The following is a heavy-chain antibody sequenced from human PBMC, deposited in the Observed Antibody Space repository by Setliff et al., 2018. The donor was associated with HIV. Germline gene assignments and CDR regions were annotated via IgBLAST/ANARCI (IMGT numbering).Heavy chain of an antibody. D-gene: IGHD6-13*01. CDR3: ARADSGNWYHVDY. V-gene: IGHV1-69*05. Sequence: GASVKVSCKASGGAFSSYALSWVRQAPGQGLEWMGGIIPIFGTANYAQKFQGRVTITTDESTSTAYMELSSLRSEDTAVYYCARADSGNWYHVDYWGQGTLVTVSS. J-gene: IGHJ4*02. CDR2: IIPIFGTA. CDR1: GGAFSSYA.